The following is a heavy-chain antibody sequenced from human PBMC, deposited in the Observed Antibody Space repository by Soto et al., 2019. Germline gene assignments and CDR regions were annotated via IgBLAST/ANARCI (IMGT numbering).Heavy chain of an antibody. CDR2: INHSGST. Sequence: QVQLQQWGAGLLKPSETLSLTCAVSGGSFSGYDWSWIRQAPGKGLEWVGEINHSGSTNYNPSRQRRVAMSVVPSQNQFPLKLSSVTAADTAVYYCARGVVGATSAGLFDYWGQGTLVTVSS. D-gene: IGHD1-26*01. CDR1: GGSFSGYD. V-gene: IGHV4-34*01. J-gene: IGHJ4*02. CDR3: ARGVVGATSAGLFDY.